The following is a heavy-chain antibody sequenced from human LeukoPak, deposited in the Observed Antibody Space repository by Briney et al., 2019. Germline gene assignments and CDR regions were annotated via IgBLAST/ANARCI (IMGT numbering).Heavy chain of an antibody. CDR3: ARDLIAAAVSFDY. CDR1: GFTVSSNY. V-gene: IGHV3-53*01. CDR2: VYSGGST. J-gene: IGHJ4*02. Sequence: PGGSLRLSCAVSGFTVSSNYMSWVRQAPGKGLEWVSVVYSGGSTYYADSVKGRFTISRDNAKNSLYLQMNSLRAEDTAVYYCARDLIAAAVSFDYWGQGTLVTVSS. D-gene: IGHD6-13*01.